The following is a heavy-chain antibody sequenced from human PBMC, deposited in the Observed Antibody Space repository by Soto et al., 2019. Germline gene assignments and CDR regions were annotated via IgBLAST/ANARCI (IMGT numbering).Heavy chain of an antibody. D-gene: IGHD6-13*01. CDR1: GFTFSNYG. Sequence: QVQLVESGGGVVQPGRSLRLSCAASGFTFSNYGMHWVRQAPGKGLEWVAVIWYDGSNKYYADSVKGGFTISRDNSKNTLYLQMDGLRAEDTAVCSCPRAAVSNSPLHYWAQGALVTVSS. V-gene: IGHV3-33*01. CDR2: IWYDGSNK. CDR3: PRAAVSNSPLHY. J-gene: IGHJ4*02.